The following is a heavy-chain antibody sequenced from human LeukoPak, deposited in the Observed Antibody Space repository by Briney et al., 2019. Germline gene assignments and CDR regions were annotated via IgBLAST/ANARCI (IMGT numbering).Heavy chain of an antibody. D-gene: IGHD6-19*01. CDR2: ISGTSGNT. V-gene: IGHV3-23*01. CDR1: GFNFNIYA. Sequence: GALGLSCAGSGFNFNIYAMSWVRQAPGKGLEWVSSISGTSGNTYYADSVKGRFAISRDNSKDTLYLQMNSLRAEDTAIYYCAKFRADSSGWPFDYWGQGTLVTVSS. J-gene: IGHJ4*02. CDR3: AKFRADSSGWPFDY.